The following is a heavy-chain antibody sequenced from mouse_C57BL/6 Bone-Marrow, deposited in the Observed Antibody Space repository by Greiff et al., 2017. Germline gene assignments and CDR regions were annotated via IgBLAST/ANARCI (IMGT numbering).Heavy chain of an antibody. CDR3: ARDYGSSYWYFDV. V-gene: IGHV1-85*01. Sequence: VKLMESGPELVKPGASVKLSCKASGYTFTSYDINWVKQRPGQGLEWIGWIYPRDGSTKYTEKFKGKATLTVDTSSSTAYMELHSLTSEDSAVYVCARDYGSSYWYFDVWGTGTTVTVSS. D-gene: IGHD1-1*01. CDR2: IYPRDGST. J-gene: IGHJ1*03. CDR1: GYTFTSYD.